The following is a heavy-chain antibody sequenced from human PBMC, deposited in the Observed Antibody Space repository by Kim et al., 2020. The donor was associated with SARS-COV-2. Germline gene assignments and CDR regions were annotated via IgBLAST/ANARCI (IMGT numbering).Heavy chain of an antibody. V-gene: IGHV3-7*01. CDR1: GFTFSLYW. Sequence: GGSLRLSCAASGFTFSLYWMTWVRQAPGKGLEWVATIKQDGSEKHYVDSVKGRFTISRDNTKNSLYLQMNSLTVEDTAVYYCGRNPATAVADHWGQGTLVTVSS. CDR3: GRNPATAVADH. D-gene: IGHD6-19*01. J-gene: IGHJ4*02. CDR2: IKQDGSEK.